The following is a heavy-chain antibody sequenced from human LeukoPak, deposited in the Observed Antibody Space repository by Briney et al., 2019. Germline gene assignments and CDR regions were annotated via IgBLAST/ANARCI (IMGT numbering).Heavy chain of an antibody. V-gene: IGHV3-23*01. D-gene: IGHD3-22*01. Sequence: GGSLRLSCAASGVTFSNYAMSWVRQAPGKGQEWVSAISGSGGNTYYADSVKGRFTISRDNSKNTLYLQMNSLRAEDTAVYYCATRPYYYDSSGYSEAYWGQGTLVTVSS. CDR3: ATRPYYYDSSGYSEAY. CDR1: GVTFSNYA. CDR2: ISGSGGNT. J-gene: IGHJ4*02.